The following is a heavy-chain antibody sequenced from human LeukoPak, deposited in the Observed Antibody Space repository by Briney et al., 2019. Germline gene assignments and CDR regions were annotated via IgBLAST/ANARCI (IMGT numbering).Heavy chain of an antibody. CDR1: GYTFTTYF. J-gene: IGHJ4*02. CDR3: ARGPNYSYGLLDY. CDR2: IKPLGGDT. D-gene: IGHD5-18*01. V-gene: IGHV1-46*03. Sequence: ASVRVSCKAFGYTFTTYFIHWARQAPGQGLEWMGMIKPLGGDTTYAQKFQGRVTMTRDTSTSTVHMELRSLISEDTAVYFCARGPNYSYGLLDYWGQGTQVTVTS.